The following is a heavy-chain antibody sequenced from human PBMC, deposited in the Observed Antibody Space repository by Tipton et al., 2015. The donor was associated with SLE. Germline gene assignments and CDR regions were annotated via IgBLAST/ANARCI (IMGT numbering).Heavy chain of an antibody. J-gene: IGHJ4*02. CDR2: LYGSGSP. Sequence: TLSLTCTVSGDSVGTNYWNWIRQPAGKGLAWIGRLYGSGSPTHYNPSLEGRVTVSVDTSQNQVSLKLTSVTAADTAVYYCARIRPGHGDPFDFWGQGTLVTVSS. CDR1: GDSVGTNY. CDR3: ARIRPGHGDPFDF. V-gene: IGHV4-4*07. D-gene: IGHD4-17*01.